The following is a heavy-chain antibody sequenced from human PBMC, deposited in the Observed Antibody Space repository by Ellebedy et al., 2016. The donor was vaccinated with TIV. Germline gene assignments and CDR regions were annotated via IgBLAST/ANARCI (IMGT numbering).Heavy chain of an antibody. CDR2: LTTGGVT. V-gene: IGHV3-23*01. J-gene: IGHJ3*01. Sequence: PGGSLRFSCVVSGFTFSTYALRLFCHAPGQGLEWVPALTTGGVTFYADSVKGRFTISRDNSKDTQLLQMNTLRAADTAIYFCSRDPVGFWPAFEVWGQGTMVTVSS. CDR3: SRDPVGFWPAFEV. CDR1: GFTFSTYA. D-gene: IGHD3-3*01.